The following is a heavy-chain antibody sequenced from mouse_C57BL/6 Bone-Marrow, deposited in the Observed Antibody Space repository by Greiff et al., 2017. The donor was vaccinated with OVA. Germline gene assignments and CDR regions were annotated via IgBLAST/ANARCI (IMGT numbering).Heavy chain of an antibody. CDR3: ARRDHGSSWFAY. Sequence: DVQLQESGPELVKPGASVKIPCKASGYTFTDYNMDWVKQSHGKSLEWIGDINPNNGGTIYNQKFKGKATLTVDKSSSTAYMELRSLTSEDTAVYYCARRDHGSSWFAYWGQGTLVTVSA. D-gene: IGHD1-1*01. V-gene: IGHV1-18*01. CDR2: INPNNGGT. CDR1: GYTFTDYN. J-gene: IGHJ3*01.